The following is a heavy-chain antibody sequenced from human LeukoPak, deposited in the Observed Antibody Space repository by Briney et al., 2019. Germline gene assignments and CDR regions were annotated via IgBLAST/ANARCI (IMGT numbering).Heavy chain of an antibody. D-gene: IGHD3-16*02. J-gene: IGHJ4*02. Sequence: ASVKVSCKASGYTFTGYYMHWVRQAPGQGLEWMGWINPNIGGTNYAQKFQGRVTMTRDTSISTAYMELSRLRSDDTAVYYCAREYYDYVWGSYRYTVYYFDYWGQGTLVTVSS. CDR2: INPNIGGT. CDR1: GYTFTGYY. CDR3: AREYYDYVWGSYRYTVYYFDY. V-gene: IGHV1-2*02.